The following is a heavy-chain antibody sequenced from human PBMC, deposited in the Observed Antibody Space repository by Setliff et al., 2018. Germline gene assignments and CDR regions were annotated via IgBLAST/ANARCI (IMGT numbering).Heavy chain of an antibody. CDR1: GGSISSSSYY. Sequence: PSETLSLTCTVSGGSISSSSYYWSWIRQPPGKGLEWIGEINHSGSTNYNPSLKSRVTISVDTSKNQFSLRLTSVTAADTAIYYCARVRNTQNGFFDYWSQGTLVTVSS. V-gene: IGHV4-39*07. CDR2: INHSGST. CDR3: ARVRNTQNGFFDY. J-gene: IGHJ4*02. D-gene: IGHD1-1*01.